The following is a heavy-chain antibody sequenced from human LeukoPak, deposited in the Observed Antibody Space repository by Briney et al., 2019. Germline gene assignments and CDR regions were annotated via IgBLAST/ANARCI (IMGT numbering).Heavy chain of an antibody. J-gene: IGHJ5*02. Sequence: GGCLRLSCAASGFTFSSYAMHWVRQAPGKGLEWVAVISYDGSNKYYADSVKGRFTISRDNSKNTLYLQMNSLRAEDTAVYYCARPSTSPWGQGTLVTVSS. CDR2: ISYDGSNK. V-gene: IGHV3-30-3*01. D-gene: IGHD5/OR15-5a*01. CDR3: ARPSTSP. CDR1: GFTFSSYA.